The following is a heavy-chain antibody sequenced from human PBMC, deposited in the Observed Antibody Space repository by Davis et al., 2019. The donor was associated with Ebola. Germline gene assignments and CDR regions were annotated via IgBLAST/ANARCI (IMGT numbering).Heavy chain of an antibody. J-gene: IGHJ3*02. CDR3: ARGPLAAAGTRIICRAFDI. CDR1: GFTFSSYW. V-gene: IGHV3-7*01. CDR2: IKQDGSEK. D-gene: IGHD6-13*01. Sequence: GESLKISCAASGFTFSSYWMSWVRQAPGKGLEWVANIKQDGSEKYYVDSVKGRFTISRDNAKNSLYLQMNSLRAEDTAVYYCARGPLAAAGTRIICRAFDIWGQGTMVTVSS.